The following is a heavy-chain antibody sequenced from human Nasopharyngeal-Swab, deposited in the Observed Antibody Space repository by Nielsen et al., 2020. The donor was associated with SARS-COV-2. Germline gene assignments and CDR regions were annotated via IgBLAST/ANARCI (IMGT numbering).Heavy chain of an antibody. D-gene: IGHD4/OR15-4a*01. CDR3: ARGRDGATSYSNYHMDV. V-gene: IGHV4-34*01. Sequence: RQALGKGLEWIGQINPTGETNYNPSLGSRVSISLDSSRRQLSLKLSSVTPADTAVYFCARGRDGATSYSNYHMDVWGKGSAVTVSS. J-gene: IGHJ6*03. CDR2: INPTGET.